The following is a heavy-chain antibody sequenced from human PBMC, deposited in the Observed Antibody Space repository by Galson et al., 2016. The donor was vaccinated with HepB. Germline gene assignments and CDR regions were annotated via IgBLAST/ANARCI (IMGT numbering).Heavy chain of an antibody. J-gene: IGHJ4*02. CDR1: GFTFTNYW. CDR3: AGTTVAGGGTRRFDY. CDR2: ISPDGGEK. Sequence: SLRLSCAASGFTFTNYWMNWVRQTPEKGLEWVANISPDGGEKYYVDSVKGRFTISRDNAKNSLSVQMNSLRSDDTAVYYCAGTTVAGGGTRRFDYWGQGTLVTVSS. V-gene: IGHV3-7*04. D-gene: IGHD1-14*01.